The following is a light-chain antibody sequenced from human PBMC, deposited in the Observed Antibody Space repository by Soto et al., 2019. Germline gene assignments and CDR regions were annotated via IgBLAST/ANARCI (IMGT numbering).Light chain of an antibody. CDR2: DVS. CDR1: NSNVGGYHY. J-gene: IGLJ2*01. Sequence: QSALTQPASVSGSPGQSITISCTGTNSNVGGYHYVSWYQQHPGKAPKLMIYDVSNRPSGVSNRFSGSKSGNTASLTISGLQAEDEADYYCSSYTNSGTVVFGGGTKLTVL. V-gene: IGLV2-14*03. CDR3: SSYTNSGTVV.